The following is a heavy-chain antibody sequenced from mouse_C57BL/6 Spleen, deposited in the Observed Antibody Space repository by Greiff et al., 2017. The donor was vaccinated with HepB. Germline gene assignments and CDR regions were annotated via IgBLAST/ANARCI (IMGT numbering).Heavy chain of an antibody. CDR1: GFTFSDYG. V-gene: IGHV5-17*01. J-gene: IGHJ3*01. D-gene: IGHD1-1*01. CDR2: ISSGSSTI. Sequence: EVQLVESGGGLVKPGGSLKLSCAASGFTFSDYGMHWVRQAPEKGLEWVAYISSGSSTIYYADTVKGRFTISRDNAKNTLFLQMTSLRSEDTAMYYCARNYGSRGGFAYWGQGTLVTVSA. CDR3: ARNYGSRGGFAY.